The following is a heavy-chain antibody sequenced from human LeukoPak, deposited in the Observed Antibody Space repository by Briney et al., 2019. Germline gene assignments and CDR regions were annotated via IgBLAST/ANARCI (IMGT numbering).Heavy chain of an antibody. J-gene: IGHJ6*03. D-gene: IGHD1-26*01. V-gene: IGHV3-11*04. CDR2: ISSSGSVT. CDR3: ARDPYSGNYGNYYYYYMDV. Sequence: GGSLRLSCAASGFTFGDYYMTWIRQAPGKGLEWVSYISSSGSVTYNADSVKGRFIISRDNAKNSLYLQMNSLGPEDTAVYYCARDPYSGNYGNYYYYYMDVWGKGTTVTISS. CDR1: GFTFGDYY.